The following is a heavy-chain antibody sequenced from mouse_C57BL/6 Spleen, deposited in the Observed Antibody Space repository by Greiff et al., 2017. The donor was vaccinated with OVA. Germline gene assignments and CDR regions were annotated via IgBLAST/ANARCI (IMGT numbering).Heavy chain of an antibody. D-gene: IGHD1-1*01. V-gene: IGHV1-15*01. CDR3: TPYYYGSSYDFDY. Sequence: EQSGAELVRPGASVTLSCKASGYTFTDYEMHWVKQTPVHGLEWIGAIDPETGGTAYNQKFKGKAILTADKSSSTAYMELRSLTSEDSAVYYCTPYYYGSSYDFDYWGQGTTLTVSS. CDR2: IDPETGGT. J-gene: IGHJ2*01. CDR1: GYTFTDYE.